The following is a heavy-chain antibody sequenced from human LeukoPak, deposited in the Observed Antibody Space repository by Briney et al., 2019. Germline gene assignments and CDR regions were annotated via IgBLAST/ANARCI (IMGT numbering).Heavy chain of an antibody. V-gene: IGHV5-51*01. J-gene: IGHJ4*02. CDR3: ARLHQRGFMTGTPWVYLDY. Sequence: RGESLKISCKGSGYNFSDYWIVWVRQMPGKGLEWLGVIYPGDSDIRYGPSFQGQVTISADKSINTAYLQWSSLKASDTAIYYCARLHQRGFMTGTPWVYLDYWGQGTLVTVSS. CDR2: IYPGDSDI. D-gene: IGHD1-20*01. CDR1: GYNFSDYW.